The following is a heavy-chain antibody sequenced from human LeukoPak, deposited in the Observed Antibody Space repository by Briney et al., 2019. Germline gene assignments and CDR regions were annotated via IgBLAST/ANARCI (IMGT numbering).Heavy chain of an antibody. CDR1: GYTFTGYY. V-gene: IGHV1-2*02. CDR3: ARYYGSGYAFDI. Sequence: ASVKVSCKASGYTFTGYYMHWVRQAPEQGLEWMGWINPNSGGTNYAQKFQGRVTMTRDTSISTAYMELSRLRSDDTAVYYCARYYGSGYAFDIWGQGTMVTVSS. J-gene: IGHJ3*02. D-gene: IGHD3-10*01. CDR2: INPNSGGT.